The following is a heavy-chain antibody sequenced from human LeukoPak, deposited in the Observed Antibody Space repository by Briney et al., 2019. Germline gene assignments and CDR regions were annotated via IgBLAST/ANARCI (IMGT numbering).Heavy chain of an antibody. D-gene: IGHD2-2*01. Sequence: SETLSLTCTVSGGSISNYYWSWIRQSPGKGLEWIGDFYYGGSTNYNPSLKSRVTMSVDTSKNHFSLRLSSVTAADTAVYYCARAGYQLLPRFDYWGQGTLVTVSS. CDR3: ARAGYQLLPRFDY. CDR1: GGSISNYY. V-gene: IGHV4-59*01. CDR2: FYYGGST. J-gene: IGHJ4*02.